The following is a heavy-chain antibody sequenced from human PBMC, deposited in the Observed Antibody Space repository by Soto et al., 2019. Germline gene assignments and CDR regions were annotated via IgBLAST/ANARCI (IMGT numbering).Heavy chain of an antibody. D-gene: IGHD3-9*01. V-gene: IGHV4-59*08. CDR1: GGSISSYY. CDR3: ARLRYFDWLLFDP. Sequence: SETLSLTCTVSGGSISSYYWSWIRQPPGKGLEWIGYIYYSGSTNYNPSLKSRVTISVDTSKNQFSLKLSSVTAADTAVYYCARLRYFDWLLFDPWGQGTLVTVSS. CDR2: IYYSGST. J-gene: IGHJ5*02.